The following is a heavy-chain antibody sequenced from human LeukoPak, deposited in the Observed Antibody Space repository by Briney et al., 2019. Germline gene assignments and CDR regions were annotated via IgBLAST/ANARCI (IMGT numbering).Heavy chain of an antibody. CDR1: GGSISSYY. CDR3: ARLSPYYYDSSGYFDY. Sequence: KPSETLSLTCTVSGGSISSYYWSWIRQPAGKGLEWIERIYTSGSTSYNPSLKSRVTMSVDTSRNHFSLKLSSVTAADTAVYYCARLSPYYYDSSGYFDYWGQGTLVTVSS. D-gene: IGHD3-22*01. V-gene: IGHV4-4*07. CDR2: IYTSGST. J-gene: IGHJ4*02.